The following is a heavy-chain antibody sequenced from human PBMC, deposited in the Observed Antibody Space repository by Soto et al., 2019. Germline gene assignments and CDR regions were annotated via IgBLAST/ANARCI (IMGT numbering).Heavy chain of an antibody. V-gene: IGHV2-5*02. CDR2: IYWDDDK. J-gene: IGHJ4*02. CDR1: GFSLSTSGVG. Sequence: SGPTLVNPTQTLTLTCTFSGFSLSTSGVGVGWIRQPPGKALEWLALIYWDDDKRYSPSLKSRLTITKDTSKNQVVLTMTNMDPVDTATYYCAHRREAAMATRDYFDYWGQGTLVTVSS. D-gene: IGHD5-18*01. CDR3: AHRREAAMATRDYFDY.